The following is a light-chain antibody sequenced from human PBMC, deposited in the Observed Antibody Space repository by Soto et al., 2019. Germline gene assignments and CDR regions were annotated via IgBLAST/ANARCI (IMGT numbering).Light chain of an antibody. Sequence: QSALTQPASVSGSPGQSITISCTGTSSDVGAYNYVSWYQQHPDKAPKLMIFEVSDRPSGVSNRFSGSNSGNTASLTISGLQAEDAADYFCSSYTSNSTLVFGGGTKLPVL. CDR3: SSYTSNSTLV. CDR1: SSDVGAYNY. V-gene: IGLV2-14*01. CDR2: EVS. J-gene: IGLJ3*02.